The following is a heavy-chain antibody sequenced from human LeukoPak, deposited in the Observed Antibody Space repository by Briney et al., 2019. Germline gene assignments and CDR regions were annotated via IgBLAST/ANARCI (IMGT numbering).Heavy chain of an antibody. J-gene: IGHJ3*02. CDR3: ARAVAAPGAFDI. CDR2: ISWDTYNI. Sequence: GGSLRLSCAASRFIFDEYAMHWVRQAPGQGLEWVSGISWDTYNIIYADSVKGRFTISRDNAKNSLYLQMDSLRAEDTALYYCARAVAAPGAFDIWGQGTVVTVSS. CDR1: RFIFDEYA. V-gene: IGHV3-9*01. D-gene: IGHD6-19*01.